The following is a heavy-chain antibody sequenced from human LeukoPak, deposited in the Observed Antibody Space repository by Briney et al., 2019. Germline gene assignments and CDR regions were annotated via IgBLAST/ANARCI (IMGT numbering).Heavy chain of an antibody. CDR2: ISSSSSYI. CDR1: GFTFSSYS. D-gene: IGHD4-17*01. CDR3: ARDGHGDYGNDAFDI. V-gene: IGHV3-21*01. J-gene: IGHJ3*02. Sequence: GGSLRLSCAASGFTFSSYSMNWVRQAPGKGLEWVSSISSSSSYIYYADSVKGRFTISRGNAKNSLYLQMNSLRAEDTAVYYCARDGHGDYGNDAFDIWGQGTMVTVSS.